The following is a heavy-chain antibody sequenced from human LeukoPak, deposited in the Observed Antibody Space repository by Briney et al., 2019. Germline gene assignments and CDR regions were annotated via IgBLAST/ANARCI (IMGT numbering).Heavy chain of an antibody. D-gene: IGHD6-13*01. CDR3: ARGGIAAAGSFDY. CDR2: IIPIFGTT. V-gene: IGHV1-69*01. CDR1: GGTFSSYA. J-gene: IGHJ4*02. Sequence: ASVKVSCKASGGTFSSYAISWVRQAPGQGLEWMGGIIPIFGTTNYAQKFQGRVTITADESTSTAYMELSSLRSEDTAVYYCARGGIAAAGSFDYWGQGTLVTVSS.